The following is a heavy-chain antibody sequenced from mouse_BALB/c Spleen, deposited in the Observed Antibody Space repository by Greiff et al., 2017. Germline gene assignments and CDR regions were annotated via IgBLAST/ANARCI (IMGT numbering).Heavy chain of an antibody. CDR3: APYDGYYGFAY. CDR1: GYTFTSYW. J-gene: IGHJ3*01. V-gene: IGHV1-7*01. Sequence: QVQLQQSGAELAKPGASVKMSCKASGYTFTSYWMHWVKQRPGQGLEWIGYINPSTGYTEYSQKFKDKATLTADKSSSTAYMQLSSLTSEDSAVYYCAPYDGYYGFAYWGQGTLVTVSA. CDR2: INPSTGYT. D-gene: IGHD2-3*01.